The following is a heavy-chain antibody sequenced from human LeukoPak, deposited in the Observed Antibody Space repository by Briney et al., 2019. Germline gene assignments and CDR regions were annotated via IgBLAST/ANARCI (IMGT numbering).Heavy chain of an antibody. V-gene: IGHV3-9*03. CDR3: AKASWGDTAMAYFDY. Sequence: PGGSLRLSCAASGFTFSNYWMTWVRQAPGKGLEWVSGISWNSGSIVYADSVKGRFTISRDNAKNSLYLQMNSLRAEDMALYYCAKASWGDTAMAYFDYWGQGTLVTVSS. CDR1: GFTFSNYW. D-gene: IGHD5-18*01. CDR2: ISWNSGSI. J-gene: IGHJ4*02.